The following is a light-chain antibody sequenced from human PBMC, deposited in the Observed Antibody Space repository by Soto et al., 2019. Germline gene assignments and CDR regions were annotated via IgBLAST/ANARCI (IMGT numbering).Light chain of an antibody. V-gene: IGKV1-39*01. CDR2: DVS. Sequence: DIQMTQSPSSLSASVGDRVTITCRASQTIATFLHLYQQEPGRAPRLLIYDVSSLQTGVPSRFSGSGSVTDFTLTISGLQPEDFATYFCQQSYNAPYTFGHGTNLEIK. CDR1: QTIATF. CDR3: QQSYNAPYT. J-gene: IGKJ2*01.